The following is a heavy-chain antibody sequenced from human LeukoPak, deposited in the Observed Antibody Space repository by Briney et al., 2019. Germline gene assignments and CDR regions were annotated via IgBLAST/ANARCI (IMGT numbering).Heavy chain of an antibody. CDR3: ARDMGVTMVRGVSGY. Sequence: GGSLRLSCAASGFTFSGYSMNWVRQAPGKGLEWVSSISSSSSYIYYADSVKGRFTISRDNAKNSLYLQMNSLRAEDTAVYYCARDMGVTMVRGVSGYWGQGTLVTVSS. V-gene: IGHV3-21*01. J-gene: IGHJ4*02. CDR2: ISSSSSYI. CDR1: GFTFSGYS. D-gene: IGHD3-10*01.